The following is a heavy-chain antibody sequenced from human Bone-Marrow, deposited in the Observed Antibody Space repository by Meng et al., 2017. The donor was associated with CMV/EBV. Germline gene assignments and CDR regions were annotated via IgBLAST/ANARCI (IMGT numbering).Heavy chain of an antibody. CDR3: ASHVLRFLEWLPPLDY. J-gene: IGHJ4*03. Sequence: SETLSLTCTVSGGSISSSSYYWGWIRQPPGKGLEWIGSIYYSGSTYYNPSLKSRVTISVDTSKNQFSLKLSSVTAADTAVYYCASHVLRFLEWLPPLDYWGQGTTVTVSS. CDR1: GGSISSSSYY. D-gene: IGHD3-3*01. CDR2: IYYSGST. V-gene: IGHV4-39*07.